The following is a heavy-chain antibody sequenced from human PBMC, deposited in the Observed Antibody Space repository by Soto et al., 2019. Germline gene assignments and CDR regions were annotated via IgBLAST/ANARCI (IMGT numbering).Heavy chain of an antibody. CDR1: GFTFDDYA. J-gene: IGHJ4*02. CDR3: AKDMANGYSSSWYGDYDY. D-gene: IGHD6-13*01. CDR2: ISWDGGST. Sequence: GGSLRLSCAASGFTFDDYAMHWVRQAPGKGLEWVSLISWDGGSTYYADSAKGRFTISRDNSKNSLYLQMNSLRAEDTALYYCAKDMANGYSSSWYGDYDYWGQGTLVTVSS. V-gene: IGHV3-43D*03.